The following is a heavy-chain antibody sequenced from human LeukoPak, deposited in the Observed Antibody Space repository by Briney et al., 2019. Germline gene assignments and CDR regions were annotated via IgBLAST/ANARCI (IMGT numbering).Heavy chain of an antibody. Sequence: GGSLRLSCVASGFAFNYGMNWVRQAPGKGLEWVSTISGSGDATYYAKSVKGRFTISRDNSKNTLYLEMNNLRAEDTAVYYCAKEDAPKWEVVDYWGQGTLVTVSS. CDR2: ISGSGDAT. V-gene: IGHV3-23*01. J-gene: IGHJ4*02. CDR1: GFAFNYG. D-gene: IGHD1-26*01. CDR3: AKEDAPKWEVVDY.